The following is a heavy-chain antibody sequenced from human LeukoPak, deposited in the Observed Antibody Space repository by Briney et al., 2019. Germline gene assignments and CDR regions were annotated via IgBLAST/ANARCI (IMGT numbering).Heavy chain of an antibody. CDR1: GYTFTSYD. D-gene: IGHD2-15*01. CDR3: ARTVPFGGLYYYYYGMDV. V-gene: IGHV1-8*01. J-gene: IGHJ6*02. CDR2: TNPNSGNT. Sequence: ASVKVSCKASGYTFTSYDINWVRQATGQGLEWMGWTNPNSGNTGYAQKFQGRVTMTRNTSISTAYMELSSLRSEDTAVYYCARTVPFGGLYYYYYGMDVWGQGTTVTVSS.